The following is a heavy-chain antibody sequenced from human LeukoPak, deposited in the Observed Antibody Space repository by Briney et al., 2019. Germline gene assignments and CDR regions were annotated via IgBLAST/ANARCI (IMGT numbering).Heavy chain of an antibody. CDR1: GGSISGYF. Sequence: KPSETLSLTCTVSGGSISGYFWSWIRQPPGKGLEWIGYIYYSGSTNYNPSLKSRVTISVDTSKNQFSLKLSSVTAADTAIYYCARTYCGTNACPFDHWGQGNLVTVSS. V-gene: IGHV4-59*08. J-gene: IGHJ4*02. D-gene: IGHD2-21*01. CDR3: ARTYCGTNACPFDH. CDR2: IYYSGST.